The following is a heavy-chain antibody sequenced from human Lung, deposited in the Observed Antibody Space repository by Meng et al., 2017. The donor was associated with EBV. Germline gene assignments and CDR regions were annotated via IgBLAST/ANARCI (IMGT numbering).Heavy chain of an antibody. J-gene: IGHJ4*02. CDR2: IYYTGSS. D-gene: IGHD3-10*01. CDR1: GGSVISGGYY. V-gene: IGHV4-31*03. Sequence: QESGPGLVRPAQTRSRTCTVSGGSVISGGYYWSWIRQQPGKGPEWIGYIYYTGSSFYNPSLKSRVTISVDTSKNQFSLNLCSVTAADTAVYYCANAGRFGESLGDYWGQGILVTVSS. CDR3: ANAGRFGESLGDY.